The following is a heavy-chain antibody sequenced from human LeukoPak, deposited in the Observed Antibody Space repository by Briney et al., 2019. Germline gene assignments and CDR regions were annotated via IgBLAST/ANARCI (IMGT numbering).Heavy chain of an antibody. J-gene: IGHJ4*02. CDR3: ARWGYDSSGYSFDY. D-gene: IGHD3-22*01. V-gene: IGHV4-31*02. CDR1: GFTFSSYS. CDR2: IYYRGST. Sequence: LRLSCAASGFTFSSYSMNWVRQNPGKGLEWIGYIYYRGSTYYNPSLKSRLTISTDTSKNQFSLKLSSVTAADTAVYYCARWGYDSSGYSFDYWGQGTLVTVSS.